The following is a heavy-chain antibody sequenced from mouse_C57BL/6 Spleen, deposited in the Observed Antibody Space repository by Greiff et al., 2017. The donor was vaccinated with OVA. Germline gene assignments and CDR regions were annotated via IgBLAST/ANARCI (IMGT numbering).Heavy chain of an antibody. J-gene: IGHJ4*01. D-gene: IGHD2-4*01. CDR1: GYTFTDYY. CDR3: ARFVYDYGGGYYAMDY. V-gene: IGHV1-76*01. CDR2: IYPGSGNT. Sequence: QVQLKESGAELVRPGASVKLSCKASGYTFTDYYINWVKQRPGQGLEWIARIYPGSGNTYYNEKFKGKATLTAEKSSSTAYMQLSSLTSEDSAVYCCARFVYDYGGGYYAMDYWGQGTSVTVSS.